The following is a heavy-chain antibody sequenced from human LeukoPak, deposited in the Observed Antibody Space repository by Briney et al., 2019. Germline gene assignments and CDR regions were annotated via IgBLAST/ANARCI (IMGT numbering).Heavy chain of an antibody. D-gene: IGHD3-10*01. J-gene: IGHJ4*02. CDR1: GFTFSSYA. V-gene: IGHV3-64D*06. CDR3: VKSPAYYYGSGSSLFDY. CDR2: ISSNGGST. Sequence: GGSLRLSCSASGFTFSSYAMHWVRQAPGKGLEYVSAISSNGGSTYYADSVKGRFTTSRDNSKNTLYLQMSSLRAEDTAVYYCVKSPAYYYGSGSSLFDYWGQGTLVTVSS.